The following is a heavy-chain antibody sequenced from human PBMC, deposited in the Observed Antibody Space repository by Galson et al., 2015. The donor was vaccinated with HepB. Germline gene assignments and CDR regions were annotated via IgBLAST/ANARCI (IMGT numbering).Heavy chain of an antibody. Sequence: SETLSLTCVVSGVSISSYYWSWVRQPPGKGLEWIGFIYYGGSTNYSPSLKSRVTISIDTSKNQFSLKLSSVTAADTAVYYCAKVRDFWSGFQTFDIWGQGTTVTVSS. CDR3: AKVRDFWSGFQTFDI. CDR1: GVSISSYY. J-gene: IGHJ3*02. CDR2: IYYGGST. D-gene: IGHD3-3*01. V-gene: IGHV4-59*01.